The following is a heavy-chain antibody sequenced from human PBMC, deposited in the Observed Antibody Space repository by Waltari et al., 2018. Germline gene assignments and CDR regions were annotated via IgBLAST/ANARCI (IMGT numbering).Heavy chain of an antibody. Sequence: QVQLQESGPGLVKPSQTLSLTCPVSGGSLSSGSYYWRWIRQPAGKGLEWIGRIYTSGSTNYNPSLKSRVTISVDTSKNQFSLKLSSVTAADTAVYYCAREGYCSGGGCPDYWGQGTLVTVSS. J-gene: IGHJ4*02. CDR3: AREGYCSGGGCPDY. CDR2: IYTSGST. V-gene: IGHV4-61*02. D-gene: IGHD2-15*01. CDR1: GGSLSSGSYY.